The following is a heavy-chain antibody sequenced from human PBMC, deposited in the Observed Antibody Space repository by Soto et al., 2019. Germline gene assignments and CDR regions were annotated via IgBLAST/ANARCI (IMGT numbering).Heavy chain of an antibody. V-gene: IGHV1-18*01. J-gene: IGHJ5*02. CDR1: GYTFTSYG. CDR3: ARVCCAGFGVVLSFWFAP. Sequence: ASVKVSCKASGYTFTSYGISWVRQAPGQGLEWMGWISAYNGNTNYAQKLQGRVTMTTDTSTSTAYMELRSLRSDDTAVYYCARVCCAGFGVVLSFWFAPWGQGTLVTVSS. D-gene: IGHD3-3*01. CDR2: ISAYNGNT.